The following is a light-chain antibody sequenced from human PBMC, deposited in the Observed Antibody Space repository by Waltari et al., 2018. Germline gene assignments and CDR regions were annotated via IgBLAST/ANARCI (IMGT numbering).Light chain of an antibody. Sequence: EIVMTQSPATLSVSPGERVTLSCRASQSVSSNLAWYQQRPGQAPSLLIYATSTRATGVPAGFSGRGSGTEFTLTIRSLQAEDFAVYYCQQYNNWPRTFGQGTKVEIQ. J-gene: IGKJ1*01. CDR3: QQYNNWPRT. CDR1: QSVSSN. CDR2: ATS. V-gene: IGKV3-15*01.